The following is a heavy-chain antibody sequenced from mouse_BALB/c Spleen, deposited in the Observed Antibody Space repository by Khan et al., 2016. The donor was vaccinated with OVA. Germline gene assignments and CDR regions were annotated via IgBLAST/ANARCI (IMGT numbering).Heavy chain of an antibody. D-gene: IGHD1-1*01. CDR1: GFTFSTYG. J-gene: IGHJ3*01. V-gene: IGHV5-6*01. CDR2: ISSGGSYT. Sequence: EVQLVESGGDLVKPGGSLKLSCAASGFTFSTYGMSWVRQTPDKRLEWVATISSGGSYTYYPDSVKGRFTISRDNAKNTLYLQMSSLKSEDIAMYYCTSLAYYYDSEGFAYWGQGTLVTVST. CDR3: TSLAYYYDSEGFAY.